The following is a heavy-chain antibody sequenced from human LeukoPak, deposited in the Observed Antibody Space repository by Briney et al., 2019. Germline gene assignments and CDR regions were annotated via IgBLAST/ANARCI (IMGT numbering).Heavy chain of an antibody. CDR1: GFTFDDYA. V-gene: IGHV3-43D*03. J-gene: IGHJ6*03. CDR3: AEDILPLERSGYMDV. D-gene: IGHD2-15*01. Sequence: GGSLRLSCAASGFTFDDYAMHWVRQAPGKGLEWVSLISWDGGSTYYADSVKGRFTISRDNSKNSLYLQMNSLRAEDTALYYCAEDILPLERSGYMDVWGKGTTVTVSS. CDR2: ISWDGGST.